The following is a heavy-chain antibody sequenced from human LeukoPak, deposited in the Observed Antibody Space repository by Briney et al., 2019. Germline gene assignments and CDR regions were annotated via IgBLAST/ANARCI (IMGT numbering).Heavy chain of an antibody. CDR2: ISYDGSNK. J-gene: IGHJ4*02. V-gene: IGHV3-30-3*01. D-gene: IGHD3-3*01. CDR3: ARDPSFHYDFWSGYYGTLDY. CDR1: GFTFSSYA. Sequence: GGSLRLSCAASGFTFSSYAMHWVRQAPGKGLEWVAVISYDGSNKYYADSVKGRFTISRDNSKNTLYLQMNSLRAEDTAVYYCARDPSFHYDFWSGYYGTLDYWGQGTLVTVSS.